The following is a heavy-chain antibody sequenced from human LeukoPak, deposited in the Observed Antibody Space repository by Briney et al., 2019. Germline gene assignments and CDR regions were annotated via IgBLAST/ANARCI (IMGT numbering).Heavy chain of an antibody. D-gene: IGHD6-19*01. J-gene: IGHJ4*02. CDR3: ARDSGYSSGWYKSGNFDY. V-gene: IGHV1-69*13. Sequence: SVKVSCKASGGTFSIYAISWVRQAPGQGLEWMGGIIPIFGTANYAQKFQGRVTITADESTSTAYMELSSLRSEDTAVYYCARDSGYSSGWYKSGNFDYWGQGTLVTVSS. CDR2: IIPIFGTA. CDR1: GGTFSIYA.